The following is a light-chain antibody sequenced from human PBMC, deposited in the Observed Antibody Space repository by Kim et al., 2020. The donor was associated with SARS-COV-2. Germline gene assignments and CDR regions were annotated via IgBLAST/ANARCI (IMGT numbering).Light chain of an antibody. V-gene: IGKV3-20*01. CDR1: QSDSSSY. Sequence: SPGERATLSCKPRQSDSSSYLAWYQQKPGQAPRLLIYGASSRATGIPDRFSGSGSGTDFTLTISRLEPEDFAVYYCQQYGSSALTFGGGTKVDIK. CDR3: QQYGSSALT. CDR2: GAS. J-gene: IGKJ4*01.